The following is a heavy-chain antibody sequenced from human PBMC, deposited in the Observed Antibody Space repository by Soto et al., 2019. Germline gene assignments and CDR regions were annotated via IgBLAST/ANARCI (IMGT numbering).Heavy chain of an antibody. CDR3: ASYSSGWYDVIY. J-gene: IGHJ4*02. Sequence: QVQLQESGPGLVKPSETLSLTCTVSGGSVSSGSYYWSWIRQPPGKGLEWIGYVYYSVSTNYNPPLMSRVTISVDTSTNQFSLKVSSVTAADTAVYYCASYSSGWYDVIYWGQGTLVTVSS. CDR1: GGSVSSGSYY. V-gene: IGHV4-61*01. CDR2: VYYSVST. D-gene: IGHD6-19*01.